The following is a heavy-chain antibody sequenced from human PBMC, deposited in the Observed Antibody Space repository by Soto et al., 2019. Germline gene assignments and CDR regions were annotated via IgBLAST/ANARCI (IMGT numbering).Heavy chain of an antibody. CDR3: ARVYFHIAAAAYFDY. V-gene: IGHV1-3*01. J-gene: IGHJ4*02. Sequence: GASVKVSCKASGYTFTSYAMHWVRQAPGQRLEWMGWINAGNGNTKYSQKFQGRVTITRDTSASTAYMELSSLRSEDTAVYYCARVYFHIAAAAYFDYWGQGTLVTVSS. D-gene: IGHD6-13*01. CDR2: INAGNGNT. CDR1: GYTFTSYA.